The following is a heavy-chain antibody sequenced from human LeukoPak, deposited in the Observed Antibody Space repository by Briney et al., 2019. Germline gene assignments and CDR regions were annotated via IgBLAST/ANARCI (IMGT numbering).Heavy chain of an antibody. CDR1: GYTFTSYG. CDR2: ISAYNGKT. D-gene: IGHD2-2*03. V-gene: IGHV1-18*01. CDR3: ARSGYCSSTSCALYNWFDP. J-gene: IGHJ5*02. Sequence: ASVKVSCKASGYTFTSYGISWVRQAPGQGREWMGWISAYNGKTNYAQKLQGRVTITTDTSTSTAYMELRSLRSDDTAVYYCARSGYCSSTSCALYNWFDPWGQGTLVTVSS.